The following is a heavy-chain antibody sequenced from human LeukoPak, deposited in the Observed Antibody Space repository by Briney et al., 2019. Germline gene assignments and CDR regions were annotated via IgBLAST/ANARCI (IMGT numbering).Heavy chain of an antibody. CDR1: GFTFSSYG. J-gene: IGHJ4*02. CDR3: AKDSMITFAGVIVPFDY. V-gene: IGHV3-33*06. CDR2: IWYDGSNK. Sequence: GRSLRLSCAASGFTFSSYGMHWVRQAPGKGLEWVAVIWYDGSNKYYADSVKGRFTISRDNSKNTLYLQMNSLRAEDTAVYYCAKDSMITFAGVIVPFDYWGQGTLVTVSS. D-gene: IGHD3-16*02.